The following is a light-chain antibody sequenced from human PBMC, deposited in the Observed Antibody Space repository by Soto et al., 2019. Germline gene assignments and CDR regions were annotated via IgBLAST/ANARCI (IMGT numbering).Light chain of an antibody. CDR1: QSVSAN. CDR2: GAS. CDR3: QQYSKWPT. V-gene: IGKV3-15*01. J-gene: IGKJ1*01. Sequence: EIGMTQSPATLSVSSGERATLSCRASQSVSANLAWYQHKPGQAPRLLIYGASTRATGIPARFSGSGTGTDFTLTISSLKSEDFAVYYCQQYSKWPTFGRGTKVDIK.